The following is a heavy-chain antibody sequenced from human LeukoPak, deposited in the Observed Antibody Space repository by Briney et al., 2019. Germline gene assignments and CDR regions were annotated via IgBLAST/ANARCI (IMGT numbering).Heavy chain of an antibody. Sequence: SETLSLTCAVYGGSFSGYYWSWIRQPPGKGLEWIGEINHSGSTYYNPSLKSRVTISVDTSKNQFSLKLSSVTAADTAVYDCAREGGDYGGNSQFWYFDLWGRGTLVTVSS. CDR1: GGSFSGYY. D-gene: IGHD4-23*01. CDR3: AREGGDYGGNSQFWYFDL. J-gene: IGHJ2*01. V-gene: IGHV4-34*01. CDR2: INHSGST.